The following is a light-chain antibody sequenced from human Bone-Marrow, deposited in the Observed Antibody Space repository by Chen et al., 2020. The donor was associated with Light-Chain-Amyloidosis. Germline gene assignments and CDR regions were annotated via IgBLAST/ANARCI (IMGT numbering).Light chain of an antibody. J-gene: IGLJ2*01. Sequence: SYELTQPPSVSVAPGQTVRRSCPGDELPTKYAYWYQQKPGQAPVLVIQRDTERPSGISERFSGSSSGTTATLTISGVQAEDEADYHCQSADSSGTYEVIFGGGTKLTVL. CDR3: QSADSSGTYEVI. CDR1: ELPTKY. CDR2: RDT. V-gene: IGLV3-25*03.